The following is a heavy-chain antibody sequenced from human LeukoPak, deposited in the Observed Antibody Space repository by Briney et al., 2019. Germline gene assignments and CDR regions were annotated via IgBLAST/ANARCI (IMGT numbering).Heavy chain of an antibody. Sequence: SETLSLTCTLSGGSISTYYWSWIRQPPGKGLEWIGYIYHSGSTNYNPSLKSRVTISVDTSKNQFSLKLSSVTAGNTAVYYCARGGGYASPIGYWGQGALITVSS. D-gene: IGHD5-12*01. V-gene: IGHV4-59*01. CDR2: IYHSGST. J-gene: IGHJ4*02. CDR1: GGSISTYY. CDR3: ARGGGYASPIGY.